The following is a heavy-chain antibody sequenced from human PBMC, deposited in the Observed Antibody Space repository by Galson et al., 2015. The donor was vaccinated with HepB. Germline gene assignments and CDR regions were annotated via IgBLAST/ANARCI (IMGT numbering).Heavy chain of an antibody. V-gene: IGHV3-53*01. J-gene: IGHJ4*02. CDR3: ARELQGFDC. D-gene: IGHD4-11*01. CDR1: GFTFSDYY. Sequence: SLRLSCAGSGFTFSDYYMSWIRQAPGKGLEWVSVIYSGGSTFYADSVKGRFTISRDNSRNTLSLQMNSLRAEDTAVYYCARELQGFDCWGQGTLVTVSS. CDR2: IYSGGST.